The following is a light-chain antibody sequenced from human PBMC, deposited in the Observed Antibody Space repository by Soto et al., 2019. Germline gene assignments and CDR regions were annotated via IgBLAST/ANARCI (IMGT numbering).Light chain of an antibody. CDR3: QHYGRSPPSWT. J-gene: IGKJ1*01. CDR1: QSVSSNY. V-gene: IGKV3-20*01. Sequence: EIVLTQSPGTLSLSPGERATLSCRASQSVSSNYLAWYQQIPGQPPRLLISDASSRATGIPDRFSGSGSGTDFTLTISSLEPEDFAVYYCQHYGRSPPSWTFGQGTKVEIK. CDR2: DAS.